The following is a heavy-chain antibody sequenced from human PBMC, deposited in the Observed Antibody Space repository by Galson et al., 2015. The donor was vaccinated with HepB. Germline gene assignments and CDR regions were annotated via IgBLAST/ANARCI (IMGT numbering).Heavy chain of an antibody. Sequence: SLRLSCAASGFTFRNAWMSWVRQAPGKGLEWVGRIKKKSEGGTTDYAAPVKGRFTISRDDSKNTLYLEMNSLKTEDTDLYYCTTFLEMTTVQYWGQGTLVTVSS. CDR1: GFTFRNAW. D-gene: IGHD4-11*01. CDR3: TTFLEMTTVQY. CDR2: IKKKSEGGTT. J-gene: IGHJ4*02. V-gene: IGHV3-15*01.